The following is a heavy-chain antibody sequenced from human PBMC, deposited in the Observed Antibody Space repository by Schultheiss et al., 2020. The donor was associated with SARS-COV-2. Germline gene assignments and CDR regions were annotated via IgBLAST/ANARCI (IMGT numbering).Heavy chain of an antibody. J-gene: IGHJ4*02. V-gene: IGHV3-23*01. CDR2: ISSSSSYI. Sequence: GGSLRLSCAASGFTFSSYAMSWVRQAPGKGLEWVSSISSSSSYIYYADSVKGRFTISRDNSKNTLYLQMNSLRAEDTAVYYCAKKGAIGYCSGGSCYPFDYWGQGTLVTVSS. CDR1: GFTFSSYA. CDR3: AKKGAIGYCSGGSCYPFDY. D-gene: IGHD2-15*01.